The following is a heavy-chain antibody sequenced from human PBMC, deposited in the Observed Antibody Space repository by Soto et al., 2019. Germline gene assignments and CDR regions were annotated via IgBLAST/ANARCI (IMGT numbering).Heavy chain of an antibody. CDR2: IIPIFGAA. CDR1: GGTFSSYA. V-gene: IGHV1-69*13. D-gene: IGHD2-21*02. CDR3: ARALAYCGGDCYPSYFYYYGMDV. Sequence: GASVKVSCKASGGTFSSYAISWVRQAPGQGLEWMGGIIPIFGAANYAQKFQGRVTITAVESTSTAYMELSSLRSEDTAVYYGARALAYCGGDCYPSYFYYYGMDVWGQGTTVTVSS. J-gene: IGHJ6*02.